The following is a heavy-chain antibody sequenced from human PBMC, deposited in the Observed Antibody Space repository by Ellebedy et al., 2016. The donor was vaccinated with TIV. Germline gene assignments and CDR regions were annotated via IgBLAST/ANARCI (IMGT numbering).Heavy chain of an antibody. V-gene: IGHV3-33*01. CDR3: AREYEEYYFDY. CDR2: MWFDGSNK. J-gene: IGHJ4*02. D-gene: IGHD3-10*01. Sequence: GGSLRLSCAASGFTFSSYGMHWVRQAPGKGLEWVAYMWFDGSNKNYADSVKGRFTISRDNSKNTLYLQMNSLRAEETAVYYCAREYEEYYFDYWGQGTLVTVSS. CDR1: GFTFSSYG.